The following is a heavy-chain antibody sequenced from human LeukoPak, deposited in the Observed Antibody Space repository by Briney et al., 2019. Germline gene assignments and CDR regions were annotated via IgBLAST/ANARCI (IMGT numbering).Heavy chain of an antibody. CDR3: ARVVMKAFYYYYMDV. D-gene: IGHD2-21*01. J-gene: IGHJ6*03. Sequence: GASVKVSCKASGYTFSDYDVNWVRQAPGQGLEWMGWMNPTSGDTGYAQKFQGRVTMTRSMSRNTAYMELSRVRSEDTAVYFCARVVMKAFYYYYMDVWGKGTTIIISS. CDR2: MNPTSGDT. CDR1: GYTFSDYD. V-gene: IGHV1-8*01.